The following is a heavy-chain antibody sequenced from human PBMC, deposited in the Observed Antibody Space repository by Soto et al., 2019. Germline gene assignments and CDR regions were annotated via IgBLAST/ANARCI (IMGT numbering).Heavy chain of an antibody. J-gene: IGHJ4*02. D-gene: IGHD6-13*01. CDR1: GYTFTGYY. V-gene: IGHV1-18*04. CDR2: ISPNNGNT. Sequence: ASVKVSCKASGYTFTGYYMHWVRQAPGQGLEWMGWISPNNGNTNYAQKLQGRVTMTTDTSTSTAYMELRSLRSDDTAVYYCARDREQLVLYYFDYWGQGTLVTVSS. CDR3: ARDREQLVLYYFDY.